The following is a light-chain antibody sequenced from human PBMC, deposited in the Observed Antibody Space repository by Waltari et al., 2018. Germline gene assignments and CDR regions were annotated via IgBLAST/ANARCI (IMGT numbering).Light chain of an antibody. Sequence: DIQLTQSPSSLSASVGDRVTITCRANQSISNSSNWYQQTPGKAPKLLMHATSNLQSGVPSRFSGSGSGTDFTLTISSLQPEDSATYCCQQSYATPRTFGQGTKVEI. V-gene: IGKV1-39*01. J-gene: IGKJ1*01. CDR2: ATS. CDR1: QSISNS. CDR3: QQSYATPRT.